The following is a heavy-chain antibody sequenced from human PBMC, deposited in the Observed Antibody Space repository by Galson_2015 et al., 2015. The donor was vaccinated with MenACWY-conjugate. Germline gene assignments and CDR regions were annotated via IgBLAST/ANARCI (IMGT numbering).Heavy chain of an antibody. J-gene: IGHJ4*01. CDR3: ARGHYFDY. CDR2: MNQDGSQK. Sequence: SLRLSCAASGFTFSGYWMTWGRQAPGKGLEWVANMNQDGSQKYYVDSMKGRLTISRDNAKNIVYLQMNSLRVEDTAVYYCARGHYFDYWGHGTLVTVSS. CDR1: GFTFSGYW. V-gene: IGHV3-7*03.